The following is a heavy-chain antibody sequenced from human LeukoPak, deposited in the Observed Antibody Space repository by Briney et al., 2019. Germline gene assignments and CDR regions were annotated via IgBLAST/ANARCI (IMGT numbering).Heavy chain of an antibody. J-gene: IGHJ4*02. CDR3: ARPYYDFWSGYYNY. CDR2: ISAYNGNT. CDR1: GYTFTSYG. V-gene: IGHV1-18*01. Sequence: ASVKVSCKASGYTFTSYGISWVRQAPGQGLEWMGWISAYNGNTNYAQKLQGRVTMTTDTSTSTAYMELRSLRSDDTAVYYCARPYYDFWSGYYNYWGQGTLVTVSS. D-gene: IGHD3-3*01.